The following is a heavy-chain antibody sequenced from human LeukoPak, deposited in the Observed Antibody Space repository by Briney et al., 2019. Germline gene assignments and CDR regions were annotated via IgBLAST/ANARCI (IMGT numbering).Heavy chain of an antibody. CDR1: GFTFSSYS. V-gene: IGHV3-48*04. CDR3: ARTIAVAGFRYFQH. CDR2: ISSSSSTI. D-gene: IGHD6-19*01. J-gene: IGHJ1*01. Sequence: PGGSLRLSCAASGFTFSSYSMNWVRQAPGKGLEWVSYISSSSSTIYYADSVKGRFTISRDNAKNSLYLQMNSLRAEDTAVYYCARTIAVAGFRYFQHWGQGTLVTVSS.